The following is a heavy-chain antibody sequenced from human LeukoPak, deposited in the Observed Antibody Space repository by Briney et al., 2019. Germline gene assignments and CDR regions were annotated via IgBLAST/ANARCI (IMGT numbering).Heavy chain of an antibody. CDR3: ARGEAFDV. J-gene: IGHJ3*01. CDR2: VYYTGNT. Sequence: PSETLFLTCTVSGGFISSGDYYWNWIRQPPGKGLEWIGYVYYTGNTFYSPSLKSRVTISVDTSKNQFSLKLTSVTAADTAVYYCARGEAFDVWGQGTMFVVSS. V-gene: IGHV4-30-4*01. CDR1: GGFISSGDYY.